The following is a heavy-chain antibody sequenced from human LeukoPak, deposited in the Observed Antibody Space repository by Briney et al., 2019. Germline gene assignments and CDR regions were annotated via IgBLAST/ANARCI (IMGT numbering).Heavy chain of an antibody. V-gene: IGHV4-34*01. CDR3: ARGGGDYYDSSGYYYVNFDY. CDR2: INHSGST. CDR1: GGSFSGYY. J-gene: IGHJ4*02. D-gene: IGHD3-22*01. Sequence: PSETLSLTSAVYGGSFSGYYWSWIRQPPGKGLEWIGEINHSGSTNYNPSLKSRVTISVDTSKNQFSLKLSSVTAADTAVYYCARGGGDYYDSSGYYYVNFDYWGQGTLVTVSS.